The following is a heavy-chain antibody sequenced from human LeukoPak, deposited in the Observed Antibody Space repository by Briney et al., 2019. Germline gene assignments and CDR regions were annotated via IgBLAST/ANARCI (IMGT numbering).Heavy chain of an antibody. CDR2: INHSGST. J-gene: IGHJ4*02. CDR3: ARSWTTPLDY. Sequence: SETLSLTCAVYGGSFSGYYWSWIRQPPGKGLEWIGEINHSGSTNYNPSLKSRVTISVDTSKNQFSLKLSSVTAADTAVYYCARSWTTPLDYWGQGTLVTVSS. CDR1: GGSFSGYY. V-gene: IGHV4-34*01. D-gene: IGHD4-17*01.